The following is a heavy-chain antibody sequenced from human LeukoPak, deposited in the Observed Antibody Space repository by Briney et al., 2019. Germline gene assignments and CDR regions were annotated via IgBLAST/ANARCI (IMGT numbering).Heavy chain of an antibody. V-gene: IGHV4-59*01. Sequence: SEALSLTCTVSGGSISSYYWSWVRQPPGKGLEWIGYIYYSGSTNYNPSLKSRVTMSVDTSKNQFSLKLSSVTAADTAVYYCVRGGIVGTTARIPLFDYWGQGTLVTVSS. CDR1: GGSISSYY. D-gene: IGHD1-26*01. CDR3: VRGGIVGTTARIPLFDY. J-gene: IGHJ4*02. CDR2: IYYSGST.